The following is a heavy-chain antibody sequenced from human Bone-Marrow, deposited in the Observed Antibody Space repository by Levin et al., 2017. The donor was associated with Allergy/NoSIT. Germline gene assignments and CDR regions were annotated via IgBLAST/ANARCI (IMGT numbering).Heavy chain of an antibody. V-gene: IGHV3-30*03. D-gene: IGHD1-7*01. CDR1: ELTFDNHG. CDR2: VGYDGDTE. Sequence: LGESLKISCVGSELTFDNHGIHWVRQAPGKGLEWVSVVGYDGDTEHYADSVKGRFTVSRDNSKNTVYLQMSSLRPEDTALYYCARAAGNYRHDFDSWGREIVVTVSS. J-gene: IGHJ4*02. CDR3: ARAAGNYRHDFDS.